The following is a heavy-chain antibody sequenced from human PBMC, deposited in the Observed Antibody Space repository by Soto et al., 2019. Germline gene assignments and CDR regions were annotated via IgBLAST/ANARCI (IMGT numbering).Heavy chain of an antibody. Sequence: LRLSCAASGFTFSSYAMSWVRQAPGKGLEWVSAISGSGGSTYYADSVKGRFTISRDNSKNTLYLQMNSLRAEDTAVYYCAKPHLRGQLATFDYWGQGTLVTVSS. J-gene: IGHJ4*02. CDR1: GFTFSSYA. CDR3: AKPHLRGQLATFDY. D-gene: IGHD6-6*01. V-gene: IGHV3-23*01. CDR2: ISGSGGST.